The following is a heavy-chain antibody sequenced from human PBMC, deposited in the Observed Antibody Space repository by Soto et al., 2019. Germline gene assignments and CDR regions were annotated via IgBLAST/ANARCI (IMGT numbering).Heavy chain of an antibody. V-gene: IGHV5-51*01. J-gene: IGHJ4*02. CDR3: ARRRLYSSGGSCYRTNALDF. CDR2: VFPGESDT. CDR1: GYSFSDYC. D-gene: IGHD2-15*01. Sequence: GESLKIACKVSGYSFSDYCVAWVRQMPGKRLEWMGFVFPGESDTTYIPSFRGQVTFSANQSTSTAFLQWRSLKASDTAVYYCARRRLYSSGGSCYRTNALDFWGKGPKVTVSS.